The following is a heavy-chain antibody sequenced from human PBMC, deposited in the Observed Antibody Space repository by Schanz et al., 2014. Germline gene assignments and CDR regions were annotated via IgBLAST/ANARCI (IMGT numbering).Heavy chain of an antibody. V-gene: IGHV3-23*01. D-gene: IGHD5-12*01. J-gene: IGHJ4*02. Sequence: EVQLLESGGGLVQPGGSLRLSCATSGFSFSSYAINWVRQAPGKGLEWVSAISGGGGTTYYADSVKGRFTISRDNSKNTLYLQLNSLRAEDTAVYYCARDFHGYGPHLDYWGQGSLVTVSS. CDR1: GFSFSSYA. CDR2: ISGGGGTT. CDR3: ARDFHGYGPHLDY.